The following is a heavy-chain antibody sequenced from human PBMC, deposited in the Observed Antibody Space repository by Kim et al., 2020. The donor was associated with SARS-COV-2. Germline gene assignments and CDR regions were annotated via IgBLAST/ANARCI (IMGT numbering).Heavy chain of an antibody. J-gene: IGHJ4*02. CDR3: ARDEGGPLEY. CDR1: GYIFTTYN. Sequence: ASVKVSCKASGYIFTTYNIHWARQAPGQRLEWMGWTNVGNDNTKYSQKFQGRVTITRDTSARTSYMELSSLISEDTAVYYCARDEGGPLEYWGQGTLVTV. D-gene: IGHD3-16*01. CDR2: TNVGNDNT. V-gene: IGHV1-3*01.